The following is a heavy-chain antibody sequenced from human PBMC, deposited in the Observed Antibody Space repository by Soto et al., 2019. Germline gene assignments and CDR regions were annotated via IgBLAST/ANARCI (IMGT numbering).Heavy chain of an antibody. CDR1: GDTLSTYA. CDR3: ARGPIVRGVALYGMDV. D-gene: IGHD3-10*01. J-gene: IGHJ6*02. V-gene: IGHV1-69*01. CDR2: IIPVIGTP. Sequence: QVQLVQSGAEVKKPGSSVKVSCKASGDTLSTYAISWVRQAPGQGLQWMGGIIPVIGTPNYAQKFQGRVTITADESTSTAYMVLSSLRSEDTAVYYCARGPIVRGVALYGMDVWGQGTTVTVSS.